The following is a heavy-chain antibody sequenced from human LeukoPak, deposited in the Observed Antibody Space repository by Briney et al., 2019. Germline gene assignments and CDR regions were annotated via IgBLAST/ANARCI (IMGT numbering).Heavy chain of an antibody. Sequence: AASVKVSCKASGYTFTGYYMHWVRQAPGQGLEWMGWINPNSGGTNYAQKFQGRVTMTKDTSISTGYMELRSLRSDDTAVYYCARPGCSGGDCYSSADHWGQGTLVTVSS. CDR1: GYTFTGYY. CDR3: ARPGCSGGDCYSSADH. CDR2: INPNSGGT. J-gene: IGHJ5*02. D-gene: IGHD2-15*01. V-gene: IGHV1-2*02.